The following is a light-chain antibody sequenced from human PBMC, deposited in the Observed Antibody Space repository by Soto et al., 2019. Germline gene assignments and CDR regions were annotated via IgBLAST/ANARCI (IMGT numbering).Light chain of an antibody. J-gene: IGKJ1*01. CDR2: GAS. Sequence: EIVLTQSPGTLSLSPGERATLSCRASQSVSSSYLAWYQQKPGQAPRLLIYGASSRATGIPDRFSGSGSGKAFTLPISRLELEVFAWYYCQRYGSSLNGRFAKGTRVDIK. CDR1: QSVSSSY. V-gene: IGKV3-20*01. CDR3: QRYGSSLNGR.